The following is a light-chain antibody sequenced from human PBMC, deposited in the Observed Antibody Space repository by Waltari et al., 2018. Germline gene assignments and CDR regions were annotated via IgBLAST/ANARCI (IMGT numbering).Light chain of an antibody. Sequence: SHELPQPPSVAVSPGQTPTISCPRHALPNQYGYWYQQKPGQAPILLIYKDTERPSGIPERFSGFSSGTTVTLTISGVQAEDEADYYCQSADNSGTYWEFGGGTKLTVL. V-gene: IGLV3-25*03. CDR3: QSADNSGTYWE. CDR1: ALPNQY. CDR2: KDT. J-gene: IGLJ3*02.